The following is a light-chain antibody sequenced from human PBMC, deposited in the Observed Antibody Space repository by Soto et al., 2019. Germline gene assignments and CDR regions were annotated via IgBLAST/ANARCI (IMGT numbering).Light chain of an antibody. CDR1: QSVSSSY. J-gene: IGKJ1*01. CDR3: QHYGSSWT. CDR2: GAS. V-gene: IGKV3-20*01. Sequence: EIVLTQSPGTLSLSPGERATLSCRVSQSVSSSYLAWYQQKAGQAPRLLIYGASNRATGIPDRFSGSGSGTDFILTISRLEPEDFAVYYCQHYGSSWTFGQGTKVDIK.